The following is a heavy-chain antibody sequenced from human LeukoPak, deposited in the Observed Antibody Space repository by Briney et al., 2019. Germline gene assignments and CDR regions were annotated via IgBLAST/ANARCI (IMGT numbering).Heavy chain of an antibody. CDR2: VFYNGAT. V-gene: IGHV4-39*07. Sequence: SETLSLTCIVSGGSISSSIYYWAWVRQPPGKGLEWIGTVFYNGATQYSPSLRSRVTISIDPSKSQFSLKLSSVTAADTAVYFCARDLKNNDAFDIWGQGTMVTISS. CDR3: ARDLKNNDAFDI. D-gene: IGHD2/OR15-2a*01. CDR1: GGSISSSIYY. J-gene: IGHJ3*02.